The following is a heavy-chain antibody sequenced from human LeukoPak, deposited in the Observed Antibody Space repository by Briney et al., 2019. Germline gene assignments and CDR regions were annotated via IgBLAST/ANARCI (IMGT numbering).Heavy chain of an antibody. V-gene: IGHV3-53*04. Sequence: PGGSLRLSCAASGFTVSSNYMSWVRQAPGKGLEWVSVIYSGGTTYYADSVRGRFTISRHNSKNTLYLQMNSLRSEDTAVYYCARGRTSIAARPTLGGMARPYYYYMDVWGKGTTVTVSS. CDR2: IYSGGTT. CDR3: ARGRTSIAARPTLGGMARPYYYYMDV. J-gene: IGHJ6*03. CDR1: GFTVSSNY. D-gene: IGHD6-6*01.